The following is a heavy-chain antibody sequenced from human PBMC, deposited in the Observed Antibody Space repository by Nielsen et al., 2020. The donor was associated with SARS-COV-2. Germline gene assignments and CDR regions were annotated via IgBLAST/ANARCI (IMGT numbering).Heavy chain of an antibody. CDR1: GFTFRKAW. D-gene: IGHD6-13*01. J-gene: IGHJ6*02. V-gene: IGHV3-15*01. Sequence: GGSLRLSCVASGFTFRKAWMTWVRQATGKGLEWVGRIKAKTDGETTVYAAPVQGRFTISRDDSEMTLYLQMDSLEIEDTGVYYCSTGVVAAVGTYYYYYGMDVLGQGTTVAVSS. CDR3: STGVVAAVGTYYYYYGMDV. CDR2: IKAKTDGETT.